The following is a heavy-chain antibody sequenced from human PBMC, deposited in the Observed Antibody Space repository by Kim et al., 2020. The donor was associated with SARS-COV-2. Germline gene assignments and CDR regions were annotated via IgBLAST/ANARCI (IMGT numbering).Heavy chain of an antibody. D-gene: IGHD3-3*01. Sequence: GSTNYNPSLKSRVTISLDTSKNQFSLKLTSVTAADTAVYYCAVDYDFWSGGEGGYWGQGTLVTVSS. CDR3: AVDYDFWSGGEGGY. J-gene: IGHJ4*02. CDR2: GST. V-gene: IGHV4-59*01.